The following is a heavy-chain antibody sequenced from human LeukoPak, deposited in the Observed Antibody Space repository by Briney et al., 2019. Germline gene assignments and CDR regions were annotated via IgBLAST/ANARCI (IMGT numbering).Heavy chain of an antibody. CDR1: GFTFSSYG. J-gene: IGHJ6*02. V-gene: IGHV3-30*12. Sequence: GGSLRLSCAASGFTFSSYGMPWVRQAPGKGLEWVAVISYDGSNKYYADSVKGRFTISRDNSKNTLYLQMNSLRAEDTAVYYCATSSPSRLDYYYGMDVWGQGTTVTVSS. CDR2: ISYDGSNK. D-gene: IGHD3-16*01. CDR3: ATSSPSRLDYYYGMDV.